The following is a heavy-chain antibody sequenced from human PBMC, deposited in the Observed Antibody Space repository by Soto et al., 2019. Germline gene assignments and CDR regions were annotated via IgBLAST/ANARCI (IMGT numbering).Heavy chain of an antibody. V-gene: IGHV4-31*03. D-gene: IGHD3-22*01. CDR2: IYYSGST. CDR3: ARDGVDSSGYYSVGY. J-gene: IGHJ4*02. CDR1: GGSISSGGYY. Sequence: QVQLQESGPGLVKPSQTLSLTCTVSGGSISSGGYYWSWIRQHPGKGLEWIGYIYYSGSTYYNPSLKSRVTISVDTSKNQFSLKLSSVTAADTAVYYCARDGVDSSGYYSVGYWGQGTLVAVSS.